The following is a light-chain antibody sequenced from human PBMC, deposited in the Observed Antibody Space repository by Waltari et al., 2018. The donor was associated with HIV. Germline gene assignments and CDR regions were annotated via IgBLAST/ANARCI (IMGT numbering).Light chain of an antibody. Sequence: QSVLTQPPSVSGAPGQRVTISCTGSSPNIGAGYDVPWYQQVPGTAPRLLIYDDTNRPSGVPERFSGSKSGTSASLAITGLQAEDEADYYCQSYDDNLEGVFGGGTKLTVL. CDR2: DDT. V-gene: IGLV1-40*01. CDR1: SPNIGAGYD. J-gene: IGLJ3*02. CDR3: QSYDDNLEGV.